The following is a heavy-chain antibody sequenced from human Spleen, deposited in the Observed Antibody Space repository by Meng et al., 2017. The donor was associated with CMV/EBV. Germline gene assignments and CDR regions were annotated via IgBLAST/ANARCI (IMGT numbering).Heavy chain of an antibody. D-gene: IGHD2-2*01. V-gene: IGHV1-2*06. Sequence: QVQLVQSGAEVNKPGASVKVSCKASGYTFTAYYMHWVRQAPGQGLEWMGRINTNSGGTTYAQKFQGRVTMTRDTSMSTAYMELRRLRSDDTAVYYCARDCSSTSCFGDYWGQGTLVTVSS. CDR1: GYTFTAYY. CDR2: INTNSGGT. J-gene: IGHJ4*02. CDR3: ARDCSSTSCFGDY.